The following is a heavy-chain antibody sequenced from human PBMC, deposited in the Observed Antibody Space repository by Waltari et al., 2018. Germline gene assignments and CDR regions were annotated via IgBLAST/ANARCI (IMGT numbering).Heavy chain of an antibody. CDR3: ARGDGVRGVIFDY. CDR1: GFTVSSNY. CDR2: FYTGGST. Sequence: EVQLVESGGGLIQPGGSLRLSCAASGFTVSSNYMSWVRQAPGKGLELVSVFYTGGSTYDADSVKGRFTISRDNSKNTLYLQMNSRRAEDTAVYYCARGDGVRGVIFDYWGQGTLVTVSS. D-gene: IGHD3-10*01. V-gene: IGHV3-53*01. J-gene: IGHJ4*02.